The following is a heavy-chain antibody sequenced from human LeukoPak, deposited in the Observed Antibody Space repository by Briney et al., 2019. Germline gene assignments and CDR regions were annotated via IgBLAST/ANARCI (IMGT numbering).Heavy chain of an antibody. V-gene: IGHV1-69*13. Sequence: SVKVSCKASGFTFTNYYMHWVRQAPGQGLEWMGGIIPNFGTANYAQKFQGRVTITADESTSTAYMELSSLRSEDTAVYYCARAPNWIVVVPSATGFWFDPWGQGTLVTVS. CDR1: GFTFTNYY. CDR3: ARAPNWIVVVPSATGFWFDP. D-gene: IGHD2-15*01. J-gene: IGHJ5*02. CDR2: IIPNFGTA.